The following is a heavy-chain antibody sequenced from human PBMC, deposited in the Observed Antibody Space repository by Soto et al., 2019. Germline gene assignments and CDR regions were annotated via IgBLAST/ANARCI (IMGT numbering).Heavy chain of an antibody. CDR2: IYYSGST. CDR3: AREGYSSSLDY. V-gene: IGHV4-30-4*01. CDR1: GGSISSGDYY. J-gene: IGHJ4*02. Sequence: PSETLSLTCTVSGGSISSGDYYWSWIRQPPGKGLEWIGYIYYSGSTYYNQSLKSRLTISVDTSKNQFSLRLSSVTAADTAVYYCAREGYSSSLDYWGQGTLVTVSS. D-gene: IGHD6-13*01.